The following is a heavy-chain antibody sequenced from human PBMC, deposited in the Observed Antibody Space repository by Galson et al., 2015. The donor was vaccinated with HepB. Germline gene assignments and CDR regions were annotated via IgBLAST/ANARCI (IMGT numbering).Heavy chain of an antibody. V-gene: IGHV3-23*01. Sequence: SLRLSCAASGFTFSNFAMSWFRQAPGKGLEWVSSISRSGDATYYPDSVQGRFTISRDNSKNTLYLQLNSLRADDTAVYYCARYFDYWGQGTLVTVSS. CDR1: GFTFSNFA. CDR2: ISRSGDAT. J-gene: IGHJ4*02. CDR3: ARYFDY.